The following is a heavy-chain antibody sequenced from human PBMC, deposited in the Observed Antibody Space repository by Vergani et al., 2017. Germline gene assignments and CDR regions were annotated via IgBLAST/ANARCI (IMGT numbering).Heavy chain of an antibody. CDR2: IWYDGSNK. Sequence: QVQLVESGGGVVQPGRSLRLSCAASGFTFSSYGMHWVRQAPGKGLEWVAVIWYDGSNKYYADSVKGRFTISRDNSENTLYLQMNSLRAEDTAVYYCARDLAVAGYYYYGMDVWGQGTTVTVSS. J-gene: IGHJ6*02. CDR3: ARDLAVAGYYYYGMDV. D-gene: IGHD6-19*01. V-gene: IGHV3-33*01. CDR1: GFTFSSYG.